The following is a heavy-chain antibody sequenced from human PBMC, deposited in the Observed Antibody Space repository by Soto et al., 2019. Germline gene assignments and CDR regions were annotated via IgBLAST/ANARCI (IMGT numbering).Heavy chain of an antibody. CDR1: GFTFSSYE. CDR2: ISSSGSTI. Sequence: GGSLRLSCAASGFTFSSYEMNCVRQAAGKGLEWFSYISSSGSTIYYADSVKGRFTISRDNAKKSLYLQMNSLRAEDTAVYYCASSHHDILTGNDAFDIWGKGTMVT. CDR3: ASSHHDILTGNDAFDI. J-gene: IGHJ3*02. D-gene: IGHD3-9*01. V-gene: IGHV3-48*03.